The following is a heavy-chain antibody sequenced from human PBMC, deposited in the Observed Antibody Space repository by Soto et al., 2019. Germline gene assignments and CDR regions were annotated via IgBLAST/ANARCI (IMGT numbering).Heavy chain of an antibody. J-gene: IGHJ6*02. CDR3: AREDDYGYRYINYGLDV. D-gene: IGHD4-17*01. Sequence: GGSLRLSCAASGFTFNIYALHWVRQAPGKGLEWVAVISFDGTKKYYSDSVKGRFTISRDNLKNTLYLQMDNLRVEDAALYFCAREDDYGYRYINYGLDVWGQGTTVTVSS. V-gene: IGHV3-30-3*01. CDR2: ISFDGTKK. CDR1: GFTFNIYA.